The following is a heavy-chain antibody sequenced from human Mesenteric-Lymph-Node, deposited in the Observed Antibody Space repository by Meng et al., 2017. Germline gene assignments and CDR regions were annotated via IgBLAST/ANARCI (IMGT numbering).Heavy chain of an antibody. Sequence: LRLSCVVYGGSFIDYFWIWIRQSPGKGLEWSGEINHRGATNYDSSLKSRVTISIDKSMNQFSLRLISVTAADTAVYYCARGMADSSSWGTSNAALDIWGQGTVVTVSS. D-gene: IGHD6-13*01. V-gene: IGHV4-34*01. J-gene: IGHJ3*02. CDR1: GGSFIDYF. CDR3: ARGMADSSSWGTSNAALDI. CDR2: INHRGAT.